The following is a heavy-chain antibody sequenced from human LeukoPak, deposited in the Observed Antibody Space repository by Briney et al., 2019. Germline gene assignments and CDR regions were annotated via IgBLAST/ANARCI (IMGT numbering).Heavy chain of an antibody. CDR1: GYTFTSYD. J-gene: IGHJ4*02. Sequence: ASVKVSCKASGYTFTSYDINWVRQATGQGLEWMGWMDPNSGNTGYAQKFQGRVTMTRNTSISTAYMELSSLRSEDTAVYYCARGYHYDSSGQFDYWGQGTLVTVSS. D-gene: IGHD3-22*01. CDR3: ARGYHYDSSGQFDY. CDR2: MDPNSGNT. V-gene: IGHV1-8*01.